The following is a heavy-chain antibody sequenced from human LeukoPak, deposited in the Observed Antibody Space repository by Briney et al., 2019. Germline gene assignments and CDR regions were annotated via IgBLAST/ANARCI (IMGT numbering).Heavy chain of an antibody. CDR1: GGTFSSYA. CDR2: IIPILGIA. V-gene: IGHV1-69*04. Sequence: GASVKVSCKASGGTFSSYAISWVRQAPGQGLEWMGRIIPILGIANYAQKFQGRVTITADKSTSTAYMELSSLRSEDTAVYYCARAPRGSSGYWEDYWGQGTLVTVSS. J-gene: IGHJ4*02. CDR3: ARAPRGSSGYWEDY. D-gene: IGHD3-22*01.